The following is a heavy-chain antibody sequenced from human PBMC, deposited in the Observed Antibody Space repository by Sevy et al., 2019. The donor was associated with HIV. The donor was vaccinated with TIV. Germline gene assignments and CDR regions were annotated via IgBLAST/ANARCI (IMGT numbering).Heavy chain of an antibody. D-gene: IGHD3-22*01. J-gene: IGHJ4*02. V-gene: IGHV3-23*01. Sequence: GGSLRLSCVVSGFIFSSYAIHWVRQAPGKGLEWVSGISGSGGSGDKTNYADSVKGRFTISRDDSKNSLYLQLNSLRAEDTAVYYCARKYDSSGYFDYWGQGTLVTVSS. CDR1: GFIFSSYA. CDR2: ISGSGGSGDKT. CDR3: ARKYDSSGYFDY.